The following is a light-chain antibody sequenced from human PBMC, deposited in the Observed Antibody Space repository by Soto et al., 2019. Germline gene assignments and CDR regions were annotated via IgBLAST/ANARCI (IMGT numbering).Light chain of an antibody. V-gene: IGLV1-51*02. J-gene: IGLJ1*01. CDR3: GTWDSSLSAVYV. Sequence: QSVLTQPPSVSAAPGQKVTISCSGSSSNIGNNYVSWYQQLPGTAPKLLIYENNKRPSGIPDRFSGSKSGTSATLGITGLQTGDEADYYCGTWDSSLSAVYVFGTGTKVPVL. CDR2: ENN. CDR1: SSNIGNNY.